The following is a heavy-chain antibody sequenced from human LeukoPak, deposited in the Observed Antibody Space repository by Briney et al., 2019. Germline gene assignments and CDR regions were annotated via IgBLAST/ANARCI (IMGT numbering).Heavy chain of an antibody. D-gene: IGHD3-3*01. CDR2: IIPIFCTA. J-gene: IGHJ4*02. CDR3: ARENYDFWSGYFNYFDY. Sequence: ASVKVSCKASGGTFSSYAISWVRQAPGQGLEWMGGIIPIFCTANYAQKFQGRVTITTAESTSTAYMELSSLRSEDTAVYFCARENYDFWSGYFNYFDYWGQGTLVTVSS. V-gene: IGHV1-69*05. CDR1: GGTFSSYA.